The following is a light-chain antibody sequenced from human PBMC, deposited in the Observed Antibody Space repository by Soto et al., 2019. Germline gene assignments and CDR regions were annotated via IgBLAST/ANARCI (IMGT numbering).Light chain of an antibody. Sequence: QSVLTQPPPASGTPGQRVTISCSGSSSNIGSNTVNWYQQLPGTAPKLLIYSNNQRPSGVPDRFSGSKSGTSASLAISGLQSEDEADYYCATWDDSLNGSVFGGGTKVTVL. CDR1: SSNIGSNT. CDR3: ATWDDSLNGSV. V-gene: IGLV1-44*01. J-gene: IGLJ2*01. CDR2: SNN.